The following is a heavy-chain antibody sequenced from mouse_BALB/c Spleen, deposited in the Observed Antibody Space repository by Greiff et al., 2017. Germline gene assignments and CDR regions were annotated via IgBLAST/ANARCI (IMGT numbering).Heavy chain of an antibody. CDR3: ATYYGNFAWFAY. J-gene: IGHJ3*01. Sequence: EVKLMESGPDLVKPSQSLSLTCTVTGYSITSGYSWHWIRQFPGNKLEWMGYIHYSGSTNYNPSLKSRISITRDTSKNQFFLQLNSVTTEDTATYYCATYYGNFAWFAYWGQGTLVTVSA. V-gene: IGHV3-1*02. D-gene: IGHD2-10*01. CDR1: GYSITSGYS. CDR2: IHYSGST.